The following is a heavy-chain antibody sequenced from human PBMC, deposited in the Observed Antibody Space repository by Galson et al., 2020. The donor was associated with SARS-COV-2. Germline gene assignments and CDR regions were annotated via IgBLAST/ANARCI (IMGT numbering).Heavy chain of an antibody. V-gene: IGHV3-21*01. CDR1: GFTFSSYS. CDR3: AKDSLYYDFWSGYLVTSDYYYYCYMDV. Sequence: GGSLRLSCAASGFTFSSYSMNWVRQAPGKGLEWVSSISSSSSYIYYADSVKGRFTISRDNAKNSLYLQMNSLRAEDTAVYYCAKDSLYYDFWSGYLVTSDYYYYCYMDVWGKGTTVTVSS. D-gene: IGHD3-3*01. CDR2: ISSSSSYI. J-gene: IGHJ6*03.